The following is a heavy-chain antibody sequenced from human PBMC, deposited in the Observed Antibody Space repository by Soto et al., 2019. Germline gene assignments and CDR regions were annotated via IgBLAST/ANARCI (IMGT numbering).Heavy chain of an antibody. J-gene: IGHJ6*02. Sequence: SVKVSCKASGGTFSSYAISWVRQAPGQGLEWMGGIIAIFGTASYAQKFQGRVTITADESTSTAYMELSRLRSEDTAVYHCARDRCSGGSCYGMDVWGQGTTVTVSS. CDR1: GGTFSSYA. V-gene: IGHV1-69*13. CDR2: IIAIFGTA. D-gene: IGHD2-15*01. CDR3: ARDRCSGGSCYGMDV.